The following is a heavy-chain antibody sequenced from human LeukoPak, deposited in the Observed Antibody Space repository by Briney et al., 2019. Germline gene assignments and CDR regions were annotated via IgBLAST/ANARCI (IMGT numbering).Heavy chain of an antibody. CDR1: GGTSSSHV. Sequence: SVKVSCKASGGTSSSHVISWVRQAPGQGLEWMGKIIPILGMAHYAQKFQGRVTITADKSTSTAYMELSSLRSEDTAVYYCVREVGYGDYVSTNNWFDPWGQGTLVIVSS. CDR2: IIPILGMA. J-gene: IGHJ5*02. D-gene: IGHD4-17*01. CDR3: VREVGYGDYVSTNNWFDP. V-gene: IGHV1-69*04.